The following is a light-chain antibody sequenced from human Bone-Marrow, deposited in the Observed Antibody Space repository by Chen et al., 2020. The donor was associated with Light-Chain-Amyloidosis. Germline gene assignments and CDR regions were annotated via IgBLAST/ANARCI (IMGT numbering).Light chain of an antibody. CDR3: QVWDSRSEHWV. Sequence: SYVLTQPPSLSVAPGQTAKITCGGNNIGSKNVHWYHQKPGQAPGLVVYDDSDRPSGIPERFSGSNSGNTATLTISRVEAGDEADYSCQVWDSRSEHWVFCGGTKLTVL. CDR2: DDS. V-gene: IGLV3-21*02. J-gene: IGLJ3*02. CDR1: NIGSKN.